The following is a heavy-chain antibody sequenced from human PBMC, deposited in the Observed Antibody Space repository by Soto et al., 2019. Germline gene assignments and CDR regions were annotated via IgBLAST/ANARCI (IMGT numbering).Heavy chain of an antibody. J-gene: IGHJ6*02. V-gene: IGHV1-18*01. CDR2: ISAYNGNT. CDR1: GYTFTSYG. CDR3: ARGVVVVPAAMSKAKYYYYGMDV. D-gene: IGHD2-2*01. Sequence: GASVKVSCKASGYTFTSYGISWVRQAPGQGLEWMGWISAYNGNTNYAQKLQGRVTMTTDTSTSTAYMELRSLRSDDTAVYYCARGVVVVPAAMSKAKYYYYGMDVWGQGTTVTVSS.